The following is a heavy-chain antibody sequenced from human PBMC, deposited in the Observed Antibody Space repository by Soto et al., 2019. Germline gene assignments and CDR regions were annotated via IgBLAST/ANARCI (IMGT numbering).Heavy chain of an antibody. D-gene: IGHD3-3*01. CDR3: AKDRTGITIFGVVIIVP. CDR1: GFTFSSYA. CDR2: ISGSGGST. Sequence: GGSLRLSCAASGFTFSSYAMSWVRQAPGKGLEWVSAISGSGGSTYYADSVKGRFTISRDNSKNTLYLQMNSLRAEDTAVYYCAKDRTGITIFGVVIIVPWGQGTLVTVSS. V-gene: IGHV3-23*01. J-gene: IGHJ5*02.